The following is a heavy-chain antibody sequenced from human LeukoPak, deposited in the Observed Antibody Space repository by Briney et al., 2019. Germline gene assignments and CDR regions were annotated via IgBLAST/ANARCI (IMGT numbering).Heavy chain of an antibody. J-gene: IGHJ3*01. V-gene: IGHV3-72*01. Sequence: PGGSLRLSCAASGLTFSDHFMDWVRQAPGKGLEWVGRIRKKPNSYTTEYAASVKGRFTISRDDSKNSLYLQTNSLEAEDTGVYYCARVSAITGATDALDFWGQGAMVTVSS. CDR2: IRKKPNSYTT. CDR3: ARVSAITGATDALDF. D-gene: IGHD1-20*01. CDR1: GLTFSDHF.